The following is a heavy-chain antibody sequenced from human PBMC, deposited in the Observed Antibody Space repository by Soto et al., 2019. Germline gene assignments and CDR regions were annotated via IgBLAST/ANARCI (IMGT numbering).Heavy chain of an antibody. Sequence: GGSVRLSCAASGFTFSSYSMNWVRQAPGKGLEWVSYISSSSSTIYYADSVKGRFTISRDNAKNSLYLQMNSLRAEDTAVYYCARIFDWLHQKYYFDYWGQGTLVTVSS. CDR2: ISSSSSTI. J-gene: IGHJ4*02. D-gene: IGHD3-9*01. CDR1: GFTFSSYS. V-gene: IGHV3-48*01. CDR3: ARIFDWLHQKYYFDY.